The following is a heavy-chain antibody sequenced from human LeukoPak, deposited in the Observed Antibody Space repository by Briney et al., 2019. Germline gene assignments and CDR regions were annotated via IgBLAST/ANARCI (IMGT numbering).Heavy chain of an antibody. D-gene: IGHD3-3*01. CDR2: ISGSGGST. CDR3: AKLILRFLGWGSSDY. Sequence: GGSLRLSCAASGLTFSSYAMSWVRQAPGKGLEWVSAISGSGGSTYYADSVKGRFTISRDNSKNTLYLQMNSLRAEDTAVYYCAKLILRFLGWGSSDYWGQGTLVTVSS. CDR1: GLTFSSYA. V-gene: IGHV3-23*01. J-gene: IGHJ4*02.